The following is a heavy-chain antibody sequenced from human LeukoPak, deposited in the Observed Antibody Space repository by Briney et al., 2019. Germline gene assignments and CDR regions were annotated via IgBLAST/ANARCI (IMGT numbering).Heavy chain of an antibody. J-gene: IGHJ6*02. D-gene: IGHD1-26*01. V-gene: IGHV4-59*08. CDR3: ARHQSGSYYYYGMDV. CDR1: GGSFSGYY. Sequence: PSETLSLTCAVYGGSFSGYYWSWIRQPPGKGLEWIGYIYYSGTTSYNPSLKSRVTISVDTSKNQFSLKLISVTAADTAVYYCARHQSGSYYYYGMDVWGQGTTVTVSS. CDR2: IYYSGTT.